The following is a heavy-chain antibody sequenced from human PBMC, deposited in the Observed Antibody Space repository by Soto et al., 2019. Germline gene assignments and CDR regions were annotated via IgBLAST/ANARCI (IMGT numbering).Heavy chain of an antibody. CDR2: ISFDGNNK. J-gene: IGHJ3*01. CDR1: GFIVNDYG. V-gene: IGHV3-30*18. CDR3: VKGDLDTAVVNSPDAFDF. Sequence: QVKLVESGGGVVQPGRSLRLSCEACGFIVNDYGMHWVRQAPGNGLDWVAVISFDGNNKYYAQSVKGRFTISRDNSQNTLFLHMDSLRREDTAVYPCVKGDLDTAVVNSPDAFDFWGQGTMVTVSS. D-gene: IGHD5-18*01.